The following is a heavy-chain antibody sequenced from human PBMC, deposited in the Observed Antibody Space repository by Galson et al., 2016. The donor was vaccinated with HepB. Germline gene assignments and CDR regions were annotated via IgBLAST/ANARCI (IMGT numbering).Heavy chain of an antibody. CDR1: AYTFTSYW. Sequence: QSGAEVKKPGESLSISCKGSAYTFTSYWITWVRQMPGKGLEWMGRIDPRDSYTNYSPSFQGHVTISADKSISTAYLQWSSLKASDTAMYYCASSHSGAYDYWGQGTLVTVSS. J-gene: IGHJ4*02. V-gene: IGHV5-10-1*01. CDR3: ASSHSGAYDY. CDR2: IDPRDSYT. D-gene: IGHD1-26*01.